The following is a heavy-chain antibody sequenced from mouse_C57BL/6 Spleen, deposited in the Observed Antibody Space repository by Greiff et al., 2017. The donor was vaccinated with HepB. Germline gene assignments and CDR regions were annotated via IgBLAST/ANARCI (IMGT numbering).Heavy chain of an antibody. J-gene: IGHJ3*01. V-gene: IGHV1-9*01. CDR1: GYTFTGYW. D-gene: IGHD2-3*01. Sequence: QVQLQQSGAELMKPGASVKLSCKATGYTFTGYWIEWVKQRPGHGLEWIGEILPGSCSTNYNEKFKGKATFTADTSSNTTYMQLSSLTTDDSAISYCSRSVFYCNWFAYWGQGTLVTVSA. CDR2: ILPGSCST. CDR3: SRSVFYCNWFAY.